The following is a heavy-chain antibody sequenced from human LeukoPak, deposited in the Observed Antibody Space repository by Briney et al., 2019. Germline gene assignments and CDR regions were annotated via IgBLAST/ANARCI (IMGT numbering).Heavy chain of an antibody. V-gene: IGHV3-13*01. CDR2: VGIAADT. J-gene: IGHJ3*01. Sequence: GGSLRLSWAASGFTFNNYEMHWVRQTAGKGLEWVSAVGIAADTFYAGSVKGRFSISRDNAESSLFLQMNSLRAGDTAVYYCAREGRMGTADAFDVWGQGTMVTVSS. D-gene: IGHD1-14*01. CDR3: AREGRMGTADAFDV. CDR1: GFTFNNYE.